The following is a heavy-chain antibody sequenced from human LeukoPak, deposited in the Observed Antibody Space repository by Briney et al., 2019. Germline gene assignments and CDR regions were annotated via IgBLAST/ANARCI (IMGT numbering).Heavy chain of an antibody. Sequence: SETLSLTCTVSGGPISSYYWSWIRQPPGKGLEWIGYIYTSGSTNYNPSLKSRVTLSVDTSKNQFSLKLSSVTAADTAVYYCASGYDYYSYWGQGTLVTVSS. CDR2: IYTSGST. J-gene: IGHJ4*02. V-gene: IGHV4-4*09. CDR1: GGPISSYY. CDR3: ASGYDYYSY. D-gene: IGHD3-22*01.